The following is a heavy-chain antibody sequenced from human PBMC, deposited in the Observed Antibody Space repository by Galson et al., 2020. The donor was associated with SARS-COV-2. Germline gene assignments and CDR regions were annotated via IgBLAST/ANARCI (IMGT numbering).Heavy chain of an antibody. Sequence: SETLSLTCTVSGGSISSSSYHWGWIRQPPGRGLEWIGTIYYSGTTYSNPSLKSRLTISVDTSNNQFSLNLSSVTAADTAVYFCARLYGSAFDYWGQGTLVTGSS. CDR2: IYYSGTT. J-gene: IGHJ4*02. CDR1: GGSISSSSYH. D-gene: IGHD3-10*01. CDR3: ARLYGSAFDY. V-gene: IGHV4-39*01.